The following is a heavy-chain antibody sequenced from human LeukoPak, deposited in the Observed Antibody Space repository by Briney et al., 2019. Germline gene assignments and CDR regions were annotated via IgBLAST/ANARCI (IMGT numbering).Heavy chain of an antibody. CDR1: GLIVSSHY. V-gene: IGHV3-53*01. CDR3: AKDRPYYGLIDY. Sequence: PGGSLRLSCAASGLIVSSHYMSWVRQAPGKGLDWVSVIYNDGSAYYADSVKGRFTISRDNSKNTLYLEMNTLKAEDTAVYYCAKDRPYYGLIDYWGQGTLVTVSS. D-gene: IGHD4-17*01. J-gene: IGHJ4*02. CDR2: IYNDGSA.